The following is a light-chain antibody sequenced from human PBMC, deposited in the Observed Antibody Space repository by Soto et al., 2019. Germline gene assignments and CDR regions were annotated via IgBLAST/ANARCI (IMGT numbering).Light chain of an antibody. CDR3: LQDNNWPLST. V-gene: IGKV3-15*01. Sequence: EIVLTQSPVTLSVSPGERATLSCRASQSVSTNLAWYQQKLGQAPRVLIYGSSSRATGVPTRFSGSGSGTEFTLTINSLQSEDSGLYYCLQDNNWPLSTFGQGTRLEIK. J-gene: IGKJ5*01. CDR2: GSS. CDR1: QSVSTN.